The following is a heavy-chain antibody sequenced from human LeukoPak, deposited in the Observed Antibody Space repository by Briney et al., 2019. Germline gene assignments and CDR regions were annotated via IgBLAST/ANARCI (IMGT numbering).Heavy chain of an antibody. Sequence: GGSLGLSCGASGFTFSTHAMSWVRLAPGKGLQWVSAIGGSDGSTYYADSVKGRFTISRDNSKDTLYLQMNSLRAEDTAVYYCAKRDSSGSYPYYFDYWGQGTLVTVSS. V-gene: IGHV3-23*01. J-gene: IGHJ4*02. CDR2: IGGSDGST. D-gene: IGHD3-22*01. CDR3: AKRDSSGSYPYYFDY. CDR1: GFTFSTHA.